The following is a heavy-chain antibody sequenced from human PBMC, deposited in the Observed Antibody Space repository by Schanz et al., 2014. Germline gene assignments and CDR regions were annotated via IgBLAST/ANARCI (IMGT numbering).Heavy chain of an antibody. CDR1: GFTFSSFA. CDR2: LSGGSSYI. V-gene: IGHV3-21*04. D-gene: IGHD5-12*01. Sequence: EVQLLESGGGLVQPGGSLRLSCEASGFTFSSFAMSWVRQAPGKGLEWVSSLSGGSSYIFYADSVKGRFTISRDNARYSLYLEMNSLRAEDTAVYFCARDGGRDGYNLAFDVWGQGTLVTVSS. CDR3: ARDGGRDGYNLAFDV. J-gene: IGHJ3*01.